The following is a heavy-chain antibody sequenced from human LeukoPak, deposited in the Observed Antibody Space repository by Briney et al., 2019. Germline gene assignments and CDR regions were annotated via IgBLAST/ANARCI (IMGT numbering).Heavy chain of an antibody. D-gene: IGHD6-19*01. CDR2: FYSTGST. CDR1: GSSISNYY. CDR3: ARHEGLARPFDY. V-gene: IGHV4-59*08. Sequence: SETLSLTCSVSGSSISNYYWSWIRQSPGKGLEWIGYFYSTGSTDYNPSLKSRVTISVETSKNQFSLRLSSVTAADTAVYFCARHEGLARPFDYWGQGTLVPVSS. J-gene: IGHJ4*02.